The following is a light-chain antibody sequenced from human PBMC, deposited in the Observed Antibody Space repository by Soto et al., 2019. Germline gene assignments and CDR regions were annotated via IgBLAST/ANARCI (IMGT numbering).Light chain of an antibody. CDR1: QSIRSRY. J-gene: IGKJ3*01. V-gene: IGKV3-20*01. CDR2: GAS. Sequence: DIVLTQSPGTLSLSPGERATLSCRASQSIRSRYLAWYQQKPGQAPRLLIYGASSRATGIPDRFTGSGSGTDFTLIISRLEPEDFAVYYCQQYDTSFAFGPGTKVDIK. CDR3: QQYDTSFA.